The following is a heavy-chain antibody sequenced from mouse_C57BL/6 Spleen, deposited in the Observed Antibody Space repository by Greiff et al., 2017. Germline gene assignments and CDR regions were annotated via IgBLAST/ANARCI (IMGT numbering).Heavy chain of an antibody. CDR3: ARSGDYEGFAY. J-gene: IGHJ3*01. CDR1: GYTFTSYD. V-gene: IGHV1-85*01. CDR2: IYPRDGSP. Sequence: QVQLQQSGPELVKPGASVKLSCKASGYTFTSYDINWVKQRPGQGLEWIGWIYPRDGSPKYNEKFKGKATLTVDTSSSTAYMELHSLTSEDSAVYFCARSGDYEGFAYWGQGTLVTVSA. D-gene: IGHD2-4*01.